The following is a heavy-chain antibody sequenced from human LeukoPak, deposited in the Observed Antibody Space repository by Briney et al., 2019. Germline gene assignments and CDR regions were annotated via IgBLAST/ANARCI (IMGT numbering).Heavy chain of an antibody. CDR3: ASGGRISAANWFDP. Sequence: NPSETLSLTCTVSGGSISNYYWSWLRQPPGKGLEWIGRVYPSGRTSYNPSLENRVTMSVDTSKKQFSLKLRSVTAADTAVYYCASGGRISAANWFDPWGQGTLVTVSS. CDR2: VYPSGRT. J-gene: IGHJ5*02. V-gene: IGHV4-4*07. D-gene: IGHD6-13*01. CDR1: GGSISNYY.